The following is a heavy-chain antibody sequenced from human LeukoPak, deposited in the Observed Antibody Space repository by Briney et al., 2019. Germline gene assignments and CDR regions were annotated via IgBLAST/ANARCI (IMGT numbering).Heavy chain of an antibody. D-gene: IGHD6-19*01. CDR2: IIVSGSTI. V-gene: IGHV3-48*03. Sequence: GGSLRLSCAASGFTFSSYEMNWVRQAPGKGLEWVSYIIVSGSTIYYADSVKGRFTISRDNAKNSLYLQMNSLRAEDTAVYYCARVSGWYGMDVWGQGTTVTVSS. CDR1: GFTFSSYE. J-gene: IGHJ6*02. CDR3: ARVSGWYGMDV.